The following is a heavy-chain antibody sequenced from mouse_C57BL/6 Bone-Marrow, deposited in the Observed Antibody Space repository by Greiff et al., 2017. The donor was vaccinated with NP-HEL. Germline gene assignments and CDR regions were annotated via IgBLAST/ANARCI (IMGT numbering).Heavy chain of an antibody. CDR1: GFTFSDYG. J-gene: IGHJ4*01. CDR3: ARHAYYSNPYAMDY. V-gene: IGHV5-15*01. Sequence: DVKLVESGGGLVQPGGSLKLSCAASGFTFSDYGMAWVRQAPRKGPEWVAFVSNLAYSIYYADNVTGRFTIASENAKNTLYLEMSSLRSEDTAMYYCARHAYYSNPYAMDYWGQGTSVTVSS. CDR2: VSNLAYSI. D-gene: IGHD2-5*01.